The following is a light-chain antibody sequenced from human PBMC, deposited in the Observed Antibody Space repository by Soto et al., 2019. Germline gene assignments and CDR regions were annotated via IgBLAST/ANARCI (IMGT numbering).Light chain of an antibody. Sequence: VVTQPPSASGTPGQRVTISCSGTYSNVGSNVVNWYQQVPGAAPKLVIYSNDRRPSGVPDRFFGSKSGASASLAISGLQTEDEADYYCAAWDDSLIALLFGGGTKLTVL. CDR2: SND. V-gene: IGLV1-44*01. CDR1: YSNVGSNV. CDR3: AAWDDSLIALL. J-gene: IGLJ3*02.